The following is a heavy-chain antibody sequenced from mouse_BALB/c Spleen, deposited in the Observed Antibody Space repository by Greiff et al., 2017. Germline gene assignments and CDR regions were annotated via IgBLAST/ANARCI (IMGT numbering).Heavy chain of an antibody. CDR2: INPGSGGT. Sequence: QVQLQQSGAELVRPGTSVKVSCKASGYAFTNYLIEWVKQRPGQGLEWIGVINPGSGGTNYNEKFKGKATLTADKSSSTAYMQLSSLTSDDSAVYFCARGDYDYERGYYAMDYWGQGTSVTVSS. V-gene: IGHV1-54*01. D-gene: IGHD2-4*01. J-gene: IGHJ4*01. CDR3: ARGDYDYERGYYAMDY. CDR1: GYAFTNYL.